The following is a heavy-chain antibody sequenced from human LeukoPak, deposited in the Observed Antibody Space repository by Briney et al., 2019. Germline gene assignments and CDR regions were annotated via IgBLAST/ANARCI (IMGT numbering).Heavy chain of an antibody. D-gene: IGHD1-14*01. CDR3: ARDRTLFDY. Sequence: ASVKVSCKASGYTFTSYTISWVRQAPGQGLEWMGWINTNTGNPTYAQGFTGRFVFSLDTSVSTAYLQISSLKTEDTAVYYCARDRTLFDYWGQGTLVTVSS. CDR2: INTNTGNP. V-gene: IGHV7-4-1*02. CDR1: GYTFTSYT. J-gene: IGHJ4*02.